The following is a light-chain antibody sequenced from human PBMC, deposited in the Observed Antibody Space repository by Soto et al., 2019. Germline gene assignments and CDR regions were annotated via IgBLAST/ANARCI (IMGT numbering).Light chain of an antibody. CDR2: DAS. J-gene: IGKJ4*01. Sequence: EIVLTQSPATLSLSPGERATLSCRASQSISSYLAWYQQKPGQAPRLLIYDASNRATGTPARFSGSGSGTDFTLTISSLEPEDIAVYYCQQRPSWPLTFGGGTKVEIK. V-gene: IGKV3-11*01. CDR3: QQRPSWPLT. CDR1: QSISSY.